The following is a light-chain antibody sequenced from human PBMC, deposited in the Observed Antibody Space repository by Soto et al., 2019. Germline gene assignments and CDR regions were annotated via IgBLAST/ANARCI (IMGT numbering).Light chain of an antibody. CDR3: QQFGTSPLWT. CDR2: GAS. Sequence: FVLTQSPGTLSLSPGERATLSCWASQSVSSTFLAWFQQKPGQAPRLLIYGASTRATGIPDRFSGSGSGTDFTLTINRLEPEDSAVYYCQQFGTSPLWTFGQGTKVEIK. CDR1: QSVSSTF. J-gene: IGKJ1*01. V-gene: IGKV3-20*01.